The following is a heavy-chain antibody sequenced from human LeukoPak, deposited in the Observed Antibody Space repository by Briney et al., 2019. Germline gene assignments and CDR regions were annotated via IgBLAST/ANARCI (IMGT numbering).Heavy chain of an antibody. CDR3: TREDY. V-gene: IGHV1-2*02. Sequence: ASVKVSCKASGYTFTGYYLHWVRQAPGQGLEWMGWINSNSGDTNYAQKFQGRVTVTRDTSISTAYMELSRLKSDDTAVYYCTREDYWGQGTLVTVSS. J-gene: IGHJ4*02. CDR2: INSNSGDT. CDR1: GYTFTGYY.